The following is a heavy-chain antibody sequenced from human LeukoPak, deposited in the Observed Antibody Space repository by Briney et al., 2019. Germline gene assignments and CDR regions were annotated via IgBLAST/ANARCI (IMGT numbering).Heavy chain of an antibody. V-gene: IGHV4-59*11. Sequence: PSEALSLTCSVSGGSIISHYWSWIRQPPGKGLEWIGYIHYTGSTNYNPSLKSRVTISVDTSKNQFSLKLTSVTAADTAVYYCARAGSWNYVDYWGQGTLVTVSS. CDR2: IHYTGST. CDR3: ARAGSWNYVDY. D-gene: IGHD6-13*01. CDR1: GGSIISHY. J-gene: IGHJ4*02.